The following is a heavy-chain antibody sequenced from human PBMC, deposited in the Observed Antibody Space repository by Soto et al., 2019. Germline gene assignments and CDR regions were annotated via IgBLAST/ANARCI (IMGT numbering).Heavy chain of an antibody. CDR3: ATIGLDVDF. J-gene: IGHJ4*02. V-gene: IGHV1-69*01. D-gene: IGHD3-22*01. CDR1: GDTFRRYA. Sequence: QLRLVQSGAEVKKPGSSVKVSCKGSGDTFRRYALSWVRQAPGQGLEWMGGIIPMLNSPNYSQRFQGRVIISANESTNTAYMEFISLTSDDTAVYYCATIGLDVDFWGQGTPVVVSS. CDR2: IIPMLNSP.